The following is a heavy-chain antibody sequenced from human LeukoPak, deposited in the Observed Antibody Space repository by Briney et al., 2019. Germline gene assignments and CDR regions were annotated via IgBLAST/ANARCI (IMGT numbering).Heavy chain of an antibody. D-gene: IGHD2-15*01. J-gene: IGHJ4*02. CDR2: IKQDGSEK. CDR1: VFTFSSYW. Sequence: GGSLRLSCAASVFTFSSYWMSWVRQAPGKGLEWVANIKQDGSEKYYVDSVKGRFTISRDNAKNSLYLQMNSLRAEDTAVYYCAALGYCSGGSCYASFDYWGQGTLVTVSS. V-gene: IGHV3-7*01. CDR3: AALGYCSGGSCYASFDY.